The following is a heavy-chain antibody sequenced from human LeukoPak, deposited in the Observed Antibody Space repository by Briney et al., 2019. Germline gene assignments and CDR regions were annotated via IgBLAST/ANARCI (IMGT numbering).Heavy chain of an antibody. V-gene: IGHV3-53*01. Sequence: GGSLRLSCAASGFTVSSNYMSWVRQAPGKGLEWVSVIYSGGSTYYADSVKGRFTISRDNSKNTLYLQMNSLRAEDTAVYYCARDLFGGSYHYYYGMDVWGQGTTVTVSS. CDR3: ARDLFGGSYHYYYGMDV. J-gene: IGHJ6*02. CDR2: IYSGGST. D-gene: IGHD1-26*01. CDR1: GFTVSSNY.